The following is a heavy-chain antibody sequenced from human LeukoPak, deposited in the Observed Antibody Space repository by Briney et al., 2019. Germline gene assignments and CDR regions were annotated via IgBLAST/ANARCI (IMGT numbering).Heavy chain of an antibody. Sequence: SETLSLTCTVSGGSISSYYWSWIRQPPGKGLEWLGYIYYSGSTNYNPSLKSRVTISVDTSKNQFSLKLSSVTAADTAVYYCARTYYDISIVYYYYYYMDVWGKGTTVTISS. D-gene: IGHD3-9*01. CDR2: IYYSGST. CDR3: ARTYYDISIVYYYYYYMDV. V-gene: IGHV4-59*01. J-gene: IGHJ6*03. CDR1: GGSISSYY.